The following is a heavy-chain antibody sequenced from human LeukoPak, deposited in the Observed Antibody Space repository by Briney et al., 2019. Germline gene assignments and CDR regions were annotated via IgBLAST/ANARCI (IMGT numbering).Heavy chain of an antibody. D-gene: IGHD3-3*01. Sequence: VASVKVSCKASGYTFTSYGINWVRQATGQGLEWMGWMNPNSGNTGYAQKFQGRVTMTRNTSISTAYMELGSLRSEDTAVYYCARHDQGSASFDYWGQGTLVTVSS. V-gene: IGHV1-8*01. CDR3: ARHDQGSASFDY. CDR1: GYTFTSYG. CDR2: MNPNSGNT. J-gene: IGHJ4*02.